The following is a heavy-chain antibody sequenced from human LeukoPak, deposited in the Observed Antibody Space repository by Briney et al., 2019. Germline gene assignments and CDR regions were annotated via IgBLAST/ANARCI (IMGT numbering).Heavy chain of an antibody. CDR1: GFSFGSYP. CDR3: ATDLRFLEWLSSYYYGMDV. J-gene: IGHJ6*02. D-gene: IGHD3-3*01. V-gene: IGHV3-23*01. Sequence: GGSLRLSCVVSGFSFGSYPMSWVRQAPGKGLEWVSAISGSGGSTYYADSVKGRFTISRDNSKNTLYLQMNSLRAEDTAVYYCATDLRFLEWLSSYYYGMDVWGQGTTVTVSS. CDR2: ISGSGGST.